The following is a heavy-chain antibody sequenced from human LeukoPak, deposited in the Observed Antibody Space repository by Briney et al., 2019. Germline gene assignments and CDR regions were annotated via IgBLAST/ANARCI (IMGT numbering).Heavy chain of an antibody. D-gene: IGHD3-16*01. CDR2: TRGNGET. CDR1: GLSFSSFA. V-gene: IGHV3-23*01. CDR3: AKASWVSSADAVR. J-gene: IGHJ4*02. Sequence: GGSLRLSCAASGLSFSSFAMSWVRQGPARGLEWVSSTRGNGETFYADSVKGRFTLSSDSSRNTVYFQLNNLRVEDTAIYYCAKASWVSSADAVRWGQGTLVTVSS.